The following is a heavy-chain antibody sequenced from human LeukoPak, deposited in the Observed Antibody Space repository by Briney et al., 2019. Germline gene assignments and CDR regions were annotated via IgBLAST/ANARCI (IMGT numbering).Heavy chain of an antibody. J-gene: IGHJ4*02. CDR2: ISSSSSYI. CDR1: GFTFSTHA. CDR3: ALGDILTGYIY. Sequence: GGSLRLSCAASGFTFSTHALSWVRQAPGKGLEWVSSISSSSSYIYYADSVKGRFTISRDNAKNSLYLQMNSLRAEDTAVYYCALGDILTGYIYWGQGTLVTVSS. D-gene: IGHD3-9*01. V-gene: IGHV3-21*01.